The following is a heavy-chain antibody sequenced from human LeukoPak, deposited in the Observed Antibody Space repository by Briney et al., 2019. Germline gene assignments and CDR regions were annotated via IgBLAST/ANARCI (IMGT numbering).Heavy chain of an antibody. CDR3: ARQTSEWLTQGEGDFDY. Sequence: PSETLSLTCTVSGGSMSNYYGSWIRQPPGKGLEWIAYIYYTGSTYYNPSLKSRVTIALDTSKNQFSLKLNSVIAADTAVYYCARQTSEWLTQGEGDFDYWGQGTLVTVSS. CDR2: IYYTGST. V-gene: IGHV4-59*08. CDR1: GGSMSNYY. D-gene: IGHD6-19*01. J-gene: IGHJ4*02.